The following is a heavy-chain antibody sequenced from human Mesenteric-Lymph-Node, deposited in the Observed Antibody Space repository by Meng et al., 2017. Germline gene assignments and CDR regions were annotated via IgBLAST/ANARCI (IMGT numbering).Heavy chain of an antibody. CDR3: AREGGAYGDYVDH. CDR1: GGSISSGSYY. J-gene: IGHJ4*02. Sequence: SETLSLTCTVSGGSISSGSYYWSWIRQPAGKGLEWIGRIYTSGSTNYNPSLKSRVTISVDTSKNQFSLKLSSVTAADTAVYYCAREGGAYGDYVDHWGQGTLVTVSS. CDR2: IYTSGST. D-gene: IGHD4-17*01. V-gene: IGHV4-61*02.